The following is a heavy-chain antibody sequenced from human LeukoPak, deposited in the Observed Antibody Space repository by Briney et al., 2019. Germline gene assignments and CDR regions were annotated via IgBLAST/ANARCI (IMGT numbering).Heavy chain of an antibody. CDR3: AKAGIGVVGYFDY. CDR2: LSGSGSTT. J-gene: IGHJ4*02. V-gene: IGHV3-23*01. D-gene: IGHD6-19*01. CDR1: GFTFTSDG. Sequence: GGSLRLSCAASGFTFTSDGMSWVRQAPGKGLEWVSALSGSGSTTYYADSVKGRFTISRDNSKNTLFLEMNSLRVEDTAVYYCAKAGIGVVGYFDYWGQGTLVTVSS.